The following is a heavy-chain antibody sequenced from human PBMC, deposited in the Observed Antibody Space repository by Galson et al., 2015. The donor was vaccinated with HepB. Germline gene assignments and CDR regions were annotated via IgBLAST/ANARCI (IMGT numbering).Heavy chain of an antibody. CDR2: IYSGGST. V-gene: IGHV3-53*01. CDR1: GFTVSSNY. Sequence: SLRLSCAASGFTVSSNYMSWVRQAPGKGLEWVSVIYSGGSTYYADSVKGRFTISRDNSKNTLYLQMNSLRAEDTAVYYCSLLWFGELFSLDYWGQGTLVPVSS. J-gene: IGHJ4*02. D-gene: IGHD3-10*01. CDR3: SLLWFGELFSLDY.